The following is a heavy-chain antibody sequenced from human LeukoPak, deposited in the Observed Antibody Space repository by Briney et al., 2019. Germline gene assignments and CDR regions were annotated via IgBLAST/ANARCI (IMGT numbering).Heavy chain of an antibody. CDR2: ISGSGGST. D-gene: IGHD3-10*01. CDR1: GFTFSSYA. Sequence: PGGSLRLSCAASGFTFSSYAMSWVRQAPGKGLEWVSAISGSGGSTYYADSVKGRFTISRDNSKNTLYLQMNSLRAEDTAVYYCARAPTMVRGVIITVGAFDIWGQGTMVTVSS. CDR3: ARAPTMVRGVIITVGAFDI. V-gene: IGHV3-23*01. J-gene: IGHJ3*02.